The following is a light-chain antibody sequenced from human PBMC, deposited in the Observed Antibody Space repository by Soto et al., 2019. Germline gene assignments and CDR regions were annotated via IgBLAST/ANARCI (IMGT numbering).Light chain of an antibody. J-gene: IGKJ4*01. V-gene: IGKV3D-15*01. CDR1: QSVSSN. CDR3: EQYHEWPLT. CDR2: DAS. Sequence: ETVMTQSPGTLSVSPGERATLSCRASQSVSSNLAWYQQKPGQAPRLLIYDASARATGIPARFSGSGSGTEFNLTISSLQSEDFAVYYCEQYHEWPLTFGGGTEVEIK.